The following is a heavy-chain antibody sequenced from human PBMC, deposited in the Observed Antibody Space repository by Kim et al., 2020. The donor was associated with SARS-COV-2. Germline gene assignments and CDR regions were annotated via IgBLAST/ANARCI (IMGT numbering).Heavy chain of an antibody. J-gene: IGHJ3*02. D-gene: IGHD3-10*01. CDR2: ISHNATKK. Sequence: GGSLRLSCAASAFTFTSYAMHWVRQAPGKGLEWVAFISHNATKKSYADSVKGRFTISRDNSKNTVDLQINSLRVEDTAVYYCARVWAYYYGSDTPREAFDIWGQGTTVTVSS. CDR1: AFTFTSYA. V-gene: IGHV3-30-3*01. CDR3: ARVWAYYYGSDTPREAFDI.